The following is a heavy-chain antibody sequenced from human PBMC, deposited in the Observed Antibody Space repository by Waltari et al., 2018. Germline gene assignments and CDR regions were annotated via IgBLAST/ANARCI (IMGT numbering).Heavy chain of an antibody. V-gene: IGHV1-69*14. J-gene: IGHJ6*02. CDR3: ASGYWSGGSCYSEKVDV. CDR2: IIPIFGTA. Sequence: QFQLVQSAAAVKKPGSSVTVSCKASGGTFSSYALSWLRQAPAQGLEWMGGIIPIFGTANCEQKYQGRVTITADKSTSTAYMELSSLRSEDTAVYYCASGYWSGGSCYSEKVDVWGQGTAVTVSS. D-gene: IGHD2-15*01. CDR1: GGTFSSYA.